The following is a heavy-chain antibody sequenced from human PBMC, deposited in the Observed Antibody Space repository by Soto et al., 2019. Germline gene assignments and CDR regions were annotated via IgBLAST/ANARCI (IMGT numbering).Heavy chain of an antibody. D-gene: IGHD3-10*01. CDR2: IGGSGGIT. CDR1: GFTFGTTD. Sequence: LRLSCAASGFTFGTTDMSWVRQAPGEGLEWVSTIGGSGGITYYADSVKGRFTISRDNSRNTVYLQMNSLRGDDTALYYCVKNSGWFNTWGQGALVTVSS. CDR3: VKNSGWFNT. V-gene: IGHV3-23*01. J-gene: IGHJ5*02.